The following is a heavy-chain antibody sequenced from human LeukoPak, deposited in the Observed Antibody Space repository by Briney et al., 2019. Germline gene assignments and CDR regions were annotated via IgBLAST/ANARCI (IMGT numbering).Heavy chain of an antibody. Sequence: PGGSLRLSCAASGFTFSSYWMSWVRQPPGKGLEWVANIKQDGSEKNYVDSVKGRFTISRDNAENSLSLQMNSLRAEDTAVYYCARDRGYSTLDFWGQGTMVTVSS. CDR1: GFTFSSYW. CDR2: IKQDGSEK. V-gene: IGHV3-7*05. CDR3: ARDRGYSTLDF. J-gene: IGHJ3*01. D-gene: IGHD3-10*01.